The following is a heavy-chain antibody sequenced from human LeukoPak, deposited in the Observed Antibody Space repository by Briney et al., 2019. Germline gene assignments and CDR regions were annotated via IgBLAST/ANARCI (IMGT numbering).Heavy chain of an antibody. CDR1: GGSISSGSYY. Sequence: SETLSLTCTVSGGSISSGSYYWSWIRQPPGKGLEWIGNIYYSGSTNYNPSLKSRVTISVDTSKNQFSLRLSSVTAADTAVYYCTRGSIAYYYMDVWGKGTTVTISS. CDR3: TRGSIAYYYMDV. CDR2: IYYSGST. V-gene: IGHV4-61*01. J-gene: IGHJ6*03. D-gene: IGHD3-22*01.